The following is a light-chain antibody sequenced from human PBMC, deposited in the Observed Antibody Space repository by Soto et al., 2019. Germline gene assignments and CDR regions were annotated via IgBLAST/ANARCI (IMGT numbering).Light chain of an antibody. CDR2: DAS. CDR3: QHRSNWPS. Sequence: EIVLTQSPATLSLSPGDRATLSCRASQGVSNYLAWYQQKPGQAPRLLIYDASNSATGIPARFSGSGSGTDFTLTISSLEPEDFAVYYCQHRSNWPSFGPGTKVDIK. CDR1: QGVSNY. V-gene: IGKV3-11*01. J-gene: IGKJ3*01.